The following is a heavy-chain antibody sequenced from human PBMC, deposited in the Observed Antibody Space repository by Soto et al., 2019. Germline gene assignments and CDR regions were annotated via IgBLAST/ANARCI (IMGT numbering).Heavy chain of an antibody. CDR3: AKGDSSGYYYFDF. Sequence: GGSLRLSCAASGFTFTSYGMHWVRQAPGKGLEWVAVISYDGSIQYYTDSVKGRFTISRDNSKNTLYLQMNSLRAEDTAVYHCAKGDSSGYYYFDFWGQGTLVTVSS. J-gene: IGHJ4*02. CDR2: ISYDGSIQ. D-gene: IGHD3-22*01. V-gene: IGHV3-30*18. CDR1: GFTFTSYG.